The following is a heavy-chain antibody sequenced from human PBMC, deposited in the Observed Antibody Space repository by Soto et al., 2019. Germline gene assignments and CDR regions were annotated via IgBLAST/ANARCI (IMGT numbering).Heavy chain of an antibody. J-gene: IGHJ6*02. CDR2: INSDGTIT. Sequence: EVQLVESGGAFVQPGGSLRLSCVASGFAFSSHWMYWVRQAPGKGLVWVSRINSDGTITTYADSVKGRFTISRDNAKNTLYLQLNSLRVEDTALYYCVRDPDQYSYYGLDVGGQGTTVIVS. CDR3: VRDPDQYSYYGLDV. V-gene: IGHV3-74*01. CDR1: GFAFSSHW. D-gene: IGHD2-15*01.